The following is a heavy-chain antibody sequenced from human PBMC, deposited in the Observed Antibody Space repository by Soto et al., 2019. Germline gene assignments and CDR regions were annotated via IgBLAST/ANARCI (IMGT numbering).Heavy chain of an antibody. V-gene: IGHV3-48*01. J-gene: IGHJ4*02. CDR1: GFTFSSSS. CDR2: IRSGDSTK. CDR3: AREDELRVY. Sequence: PGGSLRLSCAASGFTFSSSSMNWVRQAPGKGLEWVAYIRSGDSTKFYADSVKGRFTISRDDAKNSLYLQMNSLRAEDTAVYYCAREDELRVYWGQGALVTVSS. D-gene: IGHD3-10*01.